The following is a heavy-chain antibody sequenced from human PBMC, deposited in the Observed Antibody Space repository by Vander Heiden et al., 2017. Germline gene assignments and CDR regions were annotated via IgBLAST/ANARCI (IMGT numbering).Heavy chain of an antibody. CDR3: ARQKWDYRDRFDY. V-gene: IGHV3-23*01. D-gene: IGHD4-17*01. Sequence: EVQLLASGGGLVQPGGSLRLSCAASGFTFTDYAMSWVRQAPGKGLEWGSTIRGGEATAPYADSLKGRFNISRDNSKNTLYLQMNSLRAVETAVYYWARQKWDYRDRFDYWGQGALVTVSS. CDR1: GFTFTDYA. J-gene: IGHJ4*02. CDR2: IRGGEATA.